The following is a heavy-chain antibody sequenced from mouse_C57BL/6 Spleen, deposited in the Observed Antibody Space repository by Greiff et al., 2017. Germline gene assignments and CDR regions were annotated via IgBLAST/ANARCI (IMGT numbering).Heavy chain of an antibody. D-gene: IGHD2-4*01. CDR1: GYTFTGYW. J-gene: IGHJ4*01. Sequence: QVQLQQSGAELMKPGASVTLSCKATGYTFTGYWIEWVKQRPGHGLEWIGEILPGSSSTNYNEKIKGKATFPAATSSNTAYMQLRDLTTDDSAIYYCARSMITDYYYAMDYWGQGTSVTVSS. CDR3: ARSMITDYYYAMDY. V-gene: IGHV1-9*01. CDR2: ILPGSSST.